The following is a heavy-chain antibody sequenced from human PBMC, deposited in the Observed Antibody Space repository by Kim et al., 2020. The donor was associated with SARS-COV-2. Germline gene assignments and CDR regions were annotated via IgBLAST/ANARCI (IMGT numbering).Heavy chain of an antibody. J-gene: IGHJ5*02. V-gene: IGHV3-30*18. CDR3: AKGPIAVVPGGKMWLDP. CDR2: ISYDGKSQ. D-gene: IGHD2-2*01. CDR1: GLIFRNYG. Sequence: GGSLRLSCAASGLIFRNYGMHWVRPAPGKGLEWVADISYDGKSQYYGDSVEGRFTISRDNSKNTLYLQMNSLRLEDTAVYYCAKGPIAVVPGGKMWLDPWGQGTLVTVSS.